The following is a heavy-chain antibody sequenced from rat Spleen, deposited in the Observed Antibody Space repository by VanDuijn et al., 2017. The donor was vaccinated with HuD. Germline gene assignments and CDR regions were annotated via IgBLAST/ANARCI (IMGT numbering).Heavy chain of an antibody. V-gene: IGHV5-58*01. J-gene: IGHJ2*01. D-gene: IGHD1-2*01. CDR2: ISPDGGST. CDR1: GFTFSSYW. Sequence: EVQLVETGGGLVHPGESLKLSCVASGFTFSSYWMFWIRQAPGEGLEWLSSISPDGGSTYYPDSMKGRFTISRDIAQRSLFLQMNSLKSEDTATYYCTRGGFYRYWGQGVMVTVSS. CDR3: TRGGFYRY.